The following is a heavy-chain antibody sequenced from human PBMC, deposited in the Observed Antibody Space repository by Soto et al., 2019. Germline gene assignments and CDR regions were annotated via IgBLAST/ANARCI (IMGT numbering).Heavy chain of an antibody. CDR2: INGVNGNT. J-gene: IGHJ5*02. D-gene: IGHD2-2*01. CDR3: ARATRLTQPSA. CDR1: GYTFSTSG. V-gene: IGHV1-3*01. Sequence: QVQLVQSGAEVKKAGASIRISCKASGYTFSTSGMHWVRQAPGQGLEWVGWINGVNGNTKYSQKFQDRVTITRDSSVSTAYMEMSGLTSEDTGVCSCARATRLTQPSAWGPGTQVIV.